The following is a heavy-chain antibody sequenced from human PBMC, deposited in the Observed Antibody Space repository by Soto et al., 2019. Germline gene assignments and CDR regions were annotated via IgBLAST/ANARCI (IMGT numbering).Heavy chain of an antibody. CDR1: GFTFSSYE. D-gene: IGHD2-15*01. V-gene: IGHV3-48*02. J-gene: IGHJ6*02. Sequence: GGSLRLSCAASGFTFSSYEMHWVRQAPGKGLEWVSYISSSSSTIYYADSVKGRFTISRDNAKNSLYLQMNSLRDEDTAVYYCARDTVGGRDGSTYYYYGMDVWGQGTTVTVSS. CDR2: ISSSSSTI. CDR3: ARDTVGGRDGSTYYYYGMDV.